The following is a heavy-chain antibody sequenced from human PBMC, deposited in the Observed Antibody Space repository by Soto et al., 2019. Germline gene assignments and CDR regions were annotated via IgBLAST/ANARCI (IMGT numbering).Heavy chain of an antibody. CDR3: ARDEVRGGYYYGMDV. CDR1: GGSISSGDYY. Sequence: QVQLQESGPGLVKPSQTLSLTCTVSGGSISSGDYYWSWIRQPPGKGLEWIGYIYYSGSTYYNPSLKSRFTISVDTSKNQFSLKLSSVTAADTAVYYCARDEVRGGYYYGMDVWGQGTTVTVSS. J-gene: IGHJ6*02. CDR2: IYYSGST. D-gene: IGHD3-10*01. V-gene: IGHV4-30-4*01.